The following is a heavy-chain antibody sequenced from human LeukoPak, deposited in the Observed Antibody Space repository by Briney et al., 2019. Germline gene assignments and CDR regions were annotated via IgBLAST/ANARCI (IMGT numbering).Heavy chain of an antibody. CDR3: ARDADAVSSCVSL. V-gene: IGHV5-10-1*01. J-gene: IGHJ4*02. CDR2: IDPGDSFT. D-gene: IGHD6-6*01. CDR1: GYSFTTYW. Sequence: GESLRISCKGSGYSFTTYWISLVRQMPGKGLEWMGRIDPGDSFTKYSPSFQGHVTISTDKSINTVYLHWSSLEASDTAMYDCARDADAVSSCVSLWGQGTLVTVSS.